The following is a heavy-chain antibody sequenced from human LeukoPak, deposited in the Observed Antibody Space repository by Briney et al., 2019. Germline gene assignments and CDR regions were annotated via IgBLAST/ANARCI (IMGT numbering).Heavy chain of an antibody. V-gene: IGHV4-34*01. CDR1: GGSFRGYY. CDR3: ARLLLYHYGTGSYIWFDP. J-gene: IGHJ5*02. Sequence: SETLSLSCAVDGGSFRGYYLSWIRQPPGQGLEWIGEINHSVSTSYNPSLKSRVTISVDTSKNQFSMKRSCVTVAHTAVYYCARLLLYHYGTGSYIWFDPWGQGTLVTVSS. D-gene: IGHD3-10*01. CDR2: INHSVST.